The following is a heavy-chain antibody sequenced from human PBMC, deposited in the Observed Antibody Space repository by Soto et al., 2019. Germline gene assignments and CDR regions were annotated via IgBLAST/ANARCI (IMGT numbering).Heavy chain of an antibody. CDR2: IYYSGST. D-gene: IGHD3-10*01. CDR3: ARGVNYYGRSYYFDY. Sequence: PSETLSLTCTVSGGSISSYYWSWIRQPPGKGLEWIGYIYYSGSTNYNPSLKSRVTISVDTSKNQFSLKLSSVTAADTAVYYCARGVNYYGRSYYFDYWGQGTLVTVSS. V-gene: IGHV4-59*01. J-gene: IGHJ4*02. CDR1: GGSISSYY.